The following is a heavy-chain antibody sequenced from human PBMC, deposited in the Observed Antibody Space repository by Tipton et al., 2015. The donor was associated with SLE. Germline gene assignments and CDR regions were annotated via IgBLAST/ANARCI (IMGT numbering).Heavy chain of an antibody. Sequence: QLVQSGAEVKKPGASVKVSCKASGYTFTSYGISWVRQTPGQGLEWMGWISAYNGNTNYAQKLQGRVTMTTDTSTSPAYMELRSVRADGTAVYYCARGGPDSSNYYGMAAWGQGTTVTVSS. CDR1: GYTFTSYG. CDR3: ARGGPDSSNYYGMAA. CDR2: ISAYNGNT. V-gene: IGHV1-18*01. J-gene: IGHJ6*02. D-gene: IGHD6-13*01.